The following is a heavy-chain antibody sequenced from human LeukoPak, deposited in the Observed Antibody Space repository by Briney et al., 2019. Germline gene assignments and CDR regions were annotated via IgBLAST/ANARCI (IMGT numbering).Heavy chain of an antibody. Sequence: GGSLRLSCAASGSTFSSYSMNWVRQAPGKGLEWVSSISSSSSYIYYADSVKGRFTISRDNAKNSLYLQMNSLRAEDTAVYYCARDSGDYVPFDYWGQGTLVTVSS. V-gene: IGHV3-21*01. CDR1: GSTFSSYS. CDR3: ARDSGDYVPFDY. CDR2: ISSSSSYI. D-gene: IGHD4-17*01. J-gene: IGHJ4*02.